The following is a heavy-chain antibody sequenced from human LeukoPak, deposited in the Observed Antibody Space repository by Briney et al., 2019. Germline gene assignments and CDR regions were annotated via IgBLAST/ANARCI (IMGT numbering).Heavy chain of an antibody. CDR3: AKVGTQTSNWFDP. D-gene: IGHD1-1*01. CDR1: GCTFSSYS. CDR2: ISSSSSYI. J-gene: IGHJ5*02. V-gene: IGHV3-21*01. Sequence: PGGSLRLSFAASGCTFSSYSMNWVRQAPGEGLGGVSSISSSSSYIYYADSVKGRFTISRDNSKNTLYLQMNSLRAEDTAVYYCAKVGTQTSNWFDPWGQGTLVTVSS.